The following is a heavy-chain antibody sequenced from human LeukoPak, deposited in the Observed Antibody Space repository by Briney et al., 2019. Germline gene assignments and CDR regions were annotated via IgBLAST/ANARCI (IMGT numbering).Heavy chain of an antibody. CDR3: ARTNDYDSSGYYSWDYYYYMDV. V-gene: IGHV4-38-2*02. CDR1: GYSISSGYF. CDR2: IYHSGRT. D-gene: IGHD3-22*01. Sequence: SETLTLTCTVSGYSISSGYFWVWIRQPPGKGLEWIGSIYHSGRTYYNPSLKSLVTISVDTSKNQFSLKLSSVTAADTAVYYCARTNDYDSSGYYSWDYYYYMDVWGKGTTVTVSS. J-gene: IGHJ6*03.